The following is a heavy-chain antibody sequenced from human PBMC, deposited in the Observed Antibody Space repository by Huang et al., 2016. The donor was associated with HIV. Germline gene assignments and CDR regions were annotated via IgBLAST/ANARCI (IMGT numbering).Heavy chain of an antibody. CDR1: GSKLSGFG. D-gene: IGHD2-15*01. CDR3: AKESRWFSDFDH. Sequence: QVHLVESGGGVVQPGGSLRLSCAASGSKLSGFGMHWVRQAPGNGLECVAFISYDVRSQFDPDSVKGRFTISRDNSDNTLSLQMKGLRPDDTAVYYFAKESRWFSDFDHWGQGVLVSVSS. J-gene: IGHJ4*02. CDR2: ISYDVRSQ. V-gene: IGHV3-30*18.